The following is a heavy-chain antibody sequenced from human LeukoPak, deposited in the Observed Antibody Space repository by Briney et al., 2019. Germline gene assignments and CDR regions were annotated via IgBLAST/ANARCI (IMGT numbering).Heavy chain of an antibody. Sequence: SVKVSFKASGGTFSSYAISWVRHAPGQGLEWMGGIIPIFGTANYAQKFQGRVTIAADESTSTAYMELSSLRSEDTAVYYCARRGADYDILTGYSMGHYYYGMDVWGQGTTVTVSS. CDR3: ARRGADYDILTGYSMGHYYYGMDV. D-gene: IGHD3-9*01. CDR2: IIPIFGTA. CDR1: GGTFSSYA. J-gene: IGHJ6*02. V-gene: IGHV1-69*01.